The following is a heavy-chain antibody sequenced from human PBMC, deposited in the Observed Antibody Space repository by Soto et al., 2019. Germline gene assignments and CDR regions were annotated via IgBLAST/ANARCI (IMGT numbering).Heavy chain of an antibody. CDR2: ISYDERQK. J-gene: IGHJ3*02. V-gene: IGHV3-30*04. Sequence: QVQLEESGGGVVQPGRSLRLSCAASGFTFSTYAMHWVRQAPGKGLEWVAVISYDERQKYYADSVKGRFTISRDNSKDTVYLQMNSLRTEDTAVYYCVRESYYDGTLGAFDIWGQGTMVTVSS. CDR3: VRESYYDGTLGAFDI. CDR1: GFTFSTYA. D-gene: IGHD3-22*01.